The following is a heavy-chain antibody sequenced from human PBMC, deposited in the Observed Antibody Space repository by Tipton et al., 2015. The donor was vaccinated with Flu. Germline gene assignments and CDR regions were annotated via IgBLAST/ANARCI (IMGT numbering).Heavy chain of an antibody. CDR2: IYTSGAT. Sequence: TLSLTCTVSGGSLSSYYWSWIRQPAGKGLEWIGRIYTSGATNYNPSLKSRLTMSVDASKQQFSLKLSSVTAADTAVYYCARGSGSGTFMIFDLWGQGTWVTVSS. CDR1: GGSLSSYY. CDR3: ARGSGSGTFMIFDL. J-gene: IGHJ4*02. D-gene: IGHD3-10*01. V-gene: IGHV4-4*07.